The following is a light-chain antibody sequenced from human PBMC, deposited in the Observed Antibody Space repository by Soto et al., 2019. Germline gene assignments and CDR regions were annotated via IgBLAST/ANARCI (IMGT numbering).Light chain of an antibody. CDR3: SSYTSGSSLAV. J-gene: IGLJ2*01. V-gene: IGLV2-14*01. Sequence: QSVLTQPASVSGSPGQSITISCTGTSSDVGGYNYVSWFQRHPGKAPRVMIYDVSNRPSGVSNRFSGSKSGNTASLTISGLQAEDEADYYCSSYTSGSSLAVFGGGTKVTVL. CDR1: SSDVGGYNY. CDR2: DVS.